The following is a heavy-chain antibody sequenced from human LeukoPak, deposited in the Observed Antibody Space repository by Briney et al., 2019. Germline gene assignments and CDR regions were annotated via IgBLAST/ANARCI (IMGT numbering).Heavy chain of an antibody. Sequence: ASVKVSCKASGYRFSSSEITWVRQAPGQGPEWMGWISTVNGNSRYAQNFQGRVTLTTDTSTNTAHLELTSLRSDDTAIYYCARVRDSDNWWGAFDIWGQGTMVTVSS. V-gene: IGHV1-18*01. J-gene: IGHJ3*02. CDR2: ISTVNGNS. CDR3: ARVRDSDNWWGAFDI. D-gene: IGHD1-1*01. CDR1: GYRFSSSE.